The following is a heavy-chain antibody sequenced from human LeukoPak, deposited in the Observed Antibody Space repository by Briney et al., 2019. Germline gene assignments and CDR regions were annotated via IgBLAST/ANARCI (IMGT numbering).Heavy chain of an antibody. CDR1: GFSFSSYA. CDR3: AKDRIGTYYFLDS. CDR2: LSGTGGTR. J-gene: IGHJ4*02. D-gene: IGHD3-10*01. Sequence: GGSLRLSCTASGFSFSSYAMTWVRQAPGKGLEWVSALSGTGGTRDYANSVKGRFTISRDNSKNTVYLQMNSLRADDTAVYYCAKDRIGTYYFLDSWGQGTLATVSS. V-gene: IGHV3-23*01.